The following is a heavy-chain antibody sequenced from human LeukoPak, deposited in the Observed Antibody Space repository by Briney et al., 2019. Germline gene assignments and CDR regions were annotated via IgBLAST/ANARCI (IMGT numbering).Heavy chain of an antibody. CDR1: GGSISSYY. CDR2: IYTSGTT. Sequence: SETLSLTCTVSGGSISSYYWSWIRQPPGKGLEWIGCIYTSGTTHYNPSLKSRVTMSVDTSKNQFSLNLSSVTAADTAVYYCARFSSIAAAFDYWGLGTLVTVSS. V-gene: IGHV4-4*07. CDR3: ARFSSIAAAFDY. J-gene: IGHJ4*02. D-gene: IGHD6-13*01.